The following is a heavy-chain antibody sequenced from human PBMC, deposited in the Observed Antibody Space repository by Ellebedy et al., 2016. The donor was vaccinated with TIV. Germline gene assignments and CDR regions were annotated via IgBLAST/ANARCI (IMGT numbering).Heavy chain of an antibody. CDR2: IGTAGDT. CDR1: GFTFSSYD. CDR3: ARAPSCSSTSCSIDY. J-gene: IGHJ4*02. V-gene: IGHV3-13*01. D-gene: IGHD2-2*01. Sequence: GGSLRLSXAASGFTFSSYDMHWVRQATGKGPEWVSAIGTAGDTYYPGSVKGRFAISRENAKNSLYLQMNSLRAGDTAVYYCARAPSCSSTSCSIDYWGQGTLVTVSS.